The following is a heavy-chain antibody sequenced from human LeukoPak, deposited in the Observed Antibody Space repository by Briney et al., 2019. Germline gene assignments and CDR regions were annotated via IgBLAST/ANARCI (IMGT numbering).Heavy chain of an antibody. Sequence: GGSLRLSCEASGFTFSSCAMNWVRQAPGKGPEWVAAVSGSAGSTYNVDSVKGRFTITRDNYKSILYLQMNSLRAEDTAVYYCSKYSGPTFTQGPYFQHWGQGTLVTGSS. CDR3: SKYSGPTFTQGPYFQH. J-gene: IGHJ1*01. CDR2: VSGSAGST. D-gene: IGHD2-15*01. CDR1: GFTFSSCA. V-gene: IGHV3-23*01.